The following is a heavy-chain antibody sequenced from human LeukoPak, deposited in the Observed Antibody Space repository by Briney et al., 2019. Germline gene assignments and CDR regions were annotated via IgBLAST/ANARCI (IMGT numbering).Heavy chain of an antibody. D-gene: IGHD3-22*01. V-gene: IGHV4-59*08. CDR1: GGSISSYY. J-gene: IGHJ3*02. Sequence: SSETLSLTCTVSGGSISSYYWSWIRQPPGKGLEWIGYIYYSGSTNYNPSLKSRVTISVDTSKNQFSLKLSSATAADTAVYYCARHGGYYDSSGYPTPSYFDIWGQGTMVTVSS. CDR3: ARHGGYYDSSGYPTPSYFDI. CDR2: IYYSGST.